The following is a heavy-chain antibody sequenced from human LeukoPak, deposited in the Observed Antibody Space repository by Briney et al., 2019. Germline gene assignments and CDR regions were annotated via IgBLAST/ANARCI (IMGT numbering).Heavy chain of an antibody. J-gene: IGHJ4*02. D-gene: IGHD4-11*01. CDR2: IIPIFGTA. V-gene: IGHV1-69*01. CDR3: ASESRYSNSFDY. Sequence: SVKVSCKASGGTFSSYAISWVRQAPGQGLEWMGGIIPIFGTANYAQKFQGRVTITADESTSTAYMELSSLRSEDTAVYYCASESRYSNSFDYWGQGTLVTVSS. CDR1: GGTFSSYA.